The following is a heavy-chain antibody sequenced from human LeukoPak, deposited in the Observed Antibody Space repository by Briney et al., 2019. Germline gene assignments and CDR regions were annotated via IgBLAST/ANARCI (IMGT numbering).Heavy chain of an antibody. V-gene: IGHV3-23*01. Sequence: GGSLRLSCAASGFTFSTFAMTWVRQAPGKGLEWVSGMIGAGGTYYADCVKGRFTPSKGDSKNTVYLQMNSLRVEDTAIYYCAKDLHYNDGIWEFDPWGQGTLVTVSS. CDR1: GFTFSTFA. CDR2: MIGAGGT. J-gene: IGHJ5*02. D-gene: IGHD5-24*01. CDR3: AKDLHYNDGIWEFDP.